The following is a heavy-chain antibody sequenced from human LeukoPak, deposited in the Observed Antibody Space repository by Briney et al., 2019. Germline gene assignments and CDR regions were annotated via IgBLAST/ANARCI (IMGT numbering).Heavy chain of an antibody. J-gene: IGHJ4*02. D-gene: IGHD1-14*01. V-gene: IGHV4-59*08. Sequence: PSETLSLTCTVSGGSITSYFWSWIRQPPGKGLEWIGYIYYSGSTNYNPSLKSRVTISVDTSKNQFSLKLSSVTAADTAVYYCAGYHHTNYLAYWGQGTLVTVSS. CDR2: IYYSGST. CDR3: AGYHHTNYLAY. CDR1: GGSITSYF.